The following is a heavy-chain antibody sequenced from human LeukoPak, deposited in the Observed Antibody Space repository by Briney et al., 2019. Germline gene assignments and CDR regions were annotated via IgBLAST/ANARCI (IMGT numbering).Heavy chain of an antibody. Sequence: KPSETLSLTCTVSGGSISSHYWSWIRQPSGKGLEWIGYIYYSGSTNYNPSLKSRVTISVDTSKNQFSLKLSSVTAADTAVYYCAITYPDAFDIWGQGTMVTVSS. CDR1: GGSISSHY. CDR2: IYYSGST. CDR3: AITYPDAFDI. V-gene: IGHV4-59*11. J-gene: IGHJ3*02.